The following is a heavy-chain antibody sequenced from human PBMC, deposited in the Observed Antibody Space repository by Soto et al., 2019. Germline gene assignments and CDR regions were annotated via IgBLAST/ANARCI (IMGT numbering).Heavy chain of an antibody. CDR2: ISTYNGNT. J-gene: IGHJ3*02. D-gene: IGHD3-3*01. V-gene: IGHV1-18*01. CDR1: GYTFTSYG. Sequence: GASVKVSCKASGYTFTSYGISWVRPAPGQGLEWMGWISTYNGNTNFAQELQGRVTMTTDTSTSPAYMELRSLRSDDTAVYYCARDIYDFWGGYRQSAFDIWGQGTMVTVSS. CDR3: ARDIYDFWGGYRQSAFDI.